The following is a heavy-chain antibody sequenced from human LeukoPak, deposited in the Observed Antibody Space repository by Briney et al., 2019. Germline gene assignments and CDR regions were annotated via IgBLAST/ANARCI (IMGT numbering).Heavy chain of an antibody. D-gene: IGHD2-15*01. CDR2: ISSSSSYI. Sequence: PGGSLRLSCGASGFTFSSYGMNWVRQAPGKGLEWVSSISSSSSYIYYADSVKGRFTISRDNAKNSLYLQMNSLRAEDTAVYYCARGYCSGGSCSTTIYYYYYYMDVWGKGTTVTVSS. CDR3: ARGYCSGGSCSTTIYYYYYYMDV. J-gene: IGHJ6*03. CDR1: GFTFSSYG. V-gene: IGHV3-21*01.